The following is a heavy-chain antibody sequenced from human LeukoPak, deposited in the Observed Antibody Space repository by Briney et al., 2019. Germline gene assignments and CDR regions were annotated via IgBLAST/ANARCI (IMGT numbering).Heavy chain of an antibody. D-gene: IGHD3-16*01. V-gene: IGHV3-23*01. J-gene: IGHJ4*02. Sequence: PGGSLRLSCVASGFDFISNSITWVRQTPGKRLEWVSGITGSGDKSWYLDSAKGRFTISRDNSKNTAYLEMNNLRVDDTAIYYCAKWGGFGDHWGQGTLVTVSS. CDR2: ITGSGDKS. CDR1: GFDFISNS. CDR3: AKWGGFGDH.